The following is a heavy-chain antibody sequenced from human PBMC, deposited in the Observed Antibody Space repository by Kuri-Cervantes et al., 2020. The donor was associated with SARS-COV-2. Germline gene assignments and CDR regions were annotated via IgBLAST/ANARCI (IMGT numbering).Heavy chain of an antibody. CDR3: ARGRRIVVVPAASPPTLSPFDI. CDR2: IYYSGST. CDR1: GGSISSGDYY. J-gene: IGHJ3*02. D-gene: IGHD2-2*01. V-gene: IGHV4-30-4*08. Sequence: SETLSLTCTVSGGSISSGDYYWSWIRQPPGKGLEWIGYIYYSGSTYYNPSLKSRVTISVDTSKNQLSLKLSSVTAADTAVYYCARGRRIVVVPAASPPTLSPFDIWGQRTMVTVSS.